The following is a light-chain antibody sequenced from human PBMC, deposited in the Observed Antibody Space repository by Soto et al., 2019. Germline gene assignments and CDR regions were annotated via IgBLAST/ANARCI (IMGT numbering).Light chain of an antibody. Sequence: QSVLTQPPSASGTPGQRVIISCSGSSSNIGSNYVYWYQQLPGTAPKLLIYRDNQRPSGVPDRFSGSRSATSASLAISGLRSEDEADYYCAAWDDSLNSYVFGTGTKV. CDR3: AAWDDSLNSYV. CDR1: SSNIGSNY. J-gene: IGLJ1*01. V-gene: IGLV1-47*01. CDR2: RDN.